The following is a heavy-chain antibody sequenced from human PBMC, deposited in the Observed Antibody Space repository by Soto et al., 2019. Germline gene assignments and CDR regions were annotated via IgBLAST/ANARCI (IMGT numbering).Heavy chain of an antibody. CDR2: LTPISGAA. CDR1: GGSFNGYA. Sequence: QVQLVQSGAEVKKPGSSVKVSCKASGGSFNGYAVSWVRQAPGRGLEWMGGLTPISGAATYAKNFQGRVSITADGSTTTADLDLTSLTSEDTAIYFCARHRLFYDSGSHSYVPYDFDNWGQGTLVSVSS. J-gene: IGHJ4*02. V-gene: IGHV1-69*01. CDR3: ARHRLFYDSGSHSYVPYDFDN. D-gene: IGHD1-26*01.